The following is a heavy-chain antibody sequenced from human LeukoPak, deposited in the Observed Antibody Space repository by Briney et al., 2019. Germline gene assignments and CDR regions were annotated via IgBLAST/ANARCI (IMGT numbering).Heavy chain of an antibody. CDR1: GYTFTSYG. CDR3: ARTAEWELLGPYYFDY. V-gene: IGHV1-18*01. Sequence: ASVKVSCKASGYTFTSYGISWVRQAPGQGLEWMGWISAYNGNTNYAQKLQGRVTMTTDTSTSTAYMELRSLRSDDTAGYYCARTAEWELLGPYYFDYWGQGTLVTVSS. D-gene: IGHD1-26*01. J-gene: IGHJ4*02. CDR2: ISAYNGNT.